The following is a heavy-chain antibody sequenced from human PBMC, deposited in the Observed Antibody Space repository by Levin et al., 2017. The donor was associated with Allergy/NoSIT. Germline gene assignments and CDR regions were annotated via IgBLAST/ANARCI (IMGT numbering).Heavy chain of an antibody. CDR1: GGSITNYY. D-gene: IGHD6-13*01. Sequence: SQTLSLTCTVSGGSITNYYWSWIRQPPGKGLEWIGYIYYSGSTNYNPSLKSRVTISVDTSKNQFSLKLSSVTAADSAVYYCARDRTIAAAGEGHYYYGMDVWGQGTTVTVSS. J-gene: IGHJ6*02. CDR2: IYYSGST. CDR3: ARDRTIAAAGEGHYYYGMDV. V-gene: IGHV4-59*01.